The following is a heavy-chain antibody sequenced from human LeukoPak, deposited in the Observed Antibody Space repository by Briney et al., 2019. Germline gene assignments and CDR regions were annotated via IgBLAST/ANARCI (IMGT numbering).Heavy chain of an antibody. CDR3: ARSRLGYCSGGSCYSGAI. CDR2: INPNSGGT. J-gene: IGHJ3*02. D-gene: IGHD2-15*01. CDR1: GYTFTGYY. Sequence: GASVKVSCKASGYTFTGYYMHWVRQASGQGLEWMGQINPNSGGTNYAQKFQGRVTMTRDTSISTAYMELSRLRSDDTAVYYCARSRLGYCSGGSCYSGAIWGQGTMVTVSS. V-gene: IGHV1-2*06.